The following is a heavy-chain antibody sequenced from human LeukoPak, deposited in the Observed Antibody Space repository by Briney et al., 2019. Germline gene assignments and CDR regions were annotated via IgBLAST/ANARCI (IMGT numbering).Heavy chain of an antibody. CDR2: ISNSGGST. D-gene: IGHD6-19*01. J-gene: IGHJ4*02. Sequence: GGSLRLSCAASGFTFSSYAMSWVRQAPGKGLEWVSAISNSGGSTYYADSVKGRFTISRDNSKNSLYLQMNSLRAEDTAVYYCARPYSSGWYIGYWGQGTLVTVSS. V-gene: IGHV3-23*01. CDR1: GFTFSSYA. CDR3: ARPYSSGWYIGY.